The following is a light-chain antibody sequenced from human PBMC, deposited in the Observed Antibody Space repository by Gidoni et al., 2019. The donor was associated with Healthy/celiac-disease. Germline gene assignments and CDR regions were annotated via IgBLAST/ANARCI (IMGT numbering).Light chain of an antibody. J-gene: IGKJ5*01. CDR3: QQYNNWPPIT. V-gene: IGKV3-15*01. CDR2: GAS. Sequence: DIVMTQSPATLSVSPGESATLSCSASQSVSSNLAWYQQNTGQAPRLLIYGASTRATGIPARFSGSGSGTEFTLTISSLQSEDFAVYYCQQYNNWPPITFGQGTRLEIK. CDR1: QSVSSN.